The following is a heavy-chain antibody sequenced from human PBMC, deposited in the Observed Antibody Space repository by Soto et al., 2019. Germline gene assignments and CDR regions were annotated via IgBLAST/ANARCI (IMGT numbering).Heavy chain of an antibody. J-gene: IGHJ4*02. CDR2: IKSNSDGGTT. V-gene: IGHV3-15*01. D-gene: IGHD1-1*01. CDR3: TTTGTIDY. Sequence: EVQLVESGGGLVKPGGSLRLSCVASGFTFSNAWMTWVRQAPGKGLEWVGHIKSNSDGGTTYYAAPVEGRFTISRDDSTNTVFLQMNSLKTEDTAVYYCTTTGTIDYWGQGTLVTVSS. CDR1: GFTFSNAW.